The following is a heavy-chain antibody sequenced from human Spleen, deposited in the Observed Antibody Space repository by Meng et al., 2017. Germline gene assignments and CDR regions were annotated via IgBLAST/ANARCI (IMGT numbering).Heavy chain of an antibody. D-gene: IGHD3-9*01. CDR2: IYYSGST. CDR1: GGSVSSGGYY. J-gene: IGHJ4*02. V-gene: IGHV4-31*03. Sequence: QVQLQESGPGLVKPSQTLSLTCSVSGGSVSSGGYYWSWIRQHPGKGLEWIGYIYYSGSTYYNPSLKSRLTISVDTSKNQFSLKLSSVTAADSAVYYFARAPLNYDIWTGSPDYWGQGTLVTVSS. CDR3: ARAPLNYDIWTGSPDY.